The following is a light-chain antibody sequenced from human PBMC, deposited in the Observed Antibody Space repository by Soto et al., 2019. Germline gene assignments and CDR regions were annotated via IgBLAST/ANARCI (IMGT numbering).Light chain of an antibody. CDR2: DAS. V-gene: IGKV3-11*01. Sequence: EIVLTQSPATLSLSPGERATLFCRASQSVSSYLAWYQQKPGQAPRLLIYDASNRATGIPARFSGSGSGTDFTLTISSLEPEDFAVYYCQQRSNWPPFTFGPGTKVDI. CDR3: QQRSNWPPFT. J-gene: IGKJ3*01. CDR1: QSVSSY.